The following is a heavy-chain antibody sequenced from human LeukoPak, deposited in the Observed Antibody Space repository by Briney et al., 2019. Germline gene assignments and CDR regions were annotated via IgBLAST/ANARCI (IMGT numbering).Heavy chain of an antibody. CDR1: GFTFSSYA. CDR3: ARGESGWYPYFDY. V-gene: IGHV3-30*04. CDR2: ISYDGSNK. D-gene: IGHD6-19*01. Sequence: GRSLRLSCAASGFTFSSYAMHWVRQAPGKGLEWVAVISYDGSNKYYADSVKGRFTISRDNSKNTLYLQMNSLRAEDTAVYYCARGESGWYPYFDYWGQGTLVTVSS. J-gene: IGHJ4*02.